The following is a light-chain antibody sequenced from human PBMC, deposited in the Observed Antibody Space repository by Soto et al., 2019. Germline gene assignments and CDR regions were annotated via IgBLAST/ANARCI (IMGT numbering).Light chain of an antibody. CDR2: EAS. V-gene: IGKV3-11*01. CDR1: QTISSY. CDR3: QQYSSYPGT. Sequence: DIVLTQSPSTLSSSPGERATISCRASQTISSYLAWYQQKPGKAPRLLIYEASNRDNGIPARFSGSGSGTDFTLTISSLEPEDFAVYYCQQYSSYPGTFGQGTKVDI. J-gene: IGKJ1*01.